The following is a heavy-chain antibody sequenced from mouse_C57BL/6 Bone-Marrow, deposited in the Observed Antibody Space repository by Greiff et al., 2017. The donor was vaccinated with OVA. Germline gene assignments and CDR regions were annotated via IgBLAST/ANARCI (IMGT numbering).Heavy chain of an antibody. CDR3: ASDPFDCYYFDS. J-gene: IGHJ2*01. Sequence: EVKLVESGGGLVKPGGSLKLSCAASGFTFSSYAMSWVRQTPEKRLEWVATISDGGSYTYYPDNVKGRFPISRDNAKNHLYLQMSHLKSEDTAIYYCASDPFDCYYFDSWGPGTTLTVSS. V-gene: IGHV5-4*03. CDR1: GFTFSSYA. CDR2: ISDGGSYT.